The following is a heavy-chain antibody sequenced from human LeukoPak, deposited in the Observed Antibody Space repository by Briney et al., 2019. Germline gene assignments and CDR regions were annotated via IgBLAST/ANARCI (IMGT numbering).Heavy chain of an antibody. J-gene: IGHJ4*02. CDR2: IIPIFGTA. CDR1: GGTFSSYA. D-gene: IGHD2-2*01. V-gene: IGHV1-69*13. CDR3: AIAPYCSSTSCFDY. Sequence: ASVKVSCKASGGTFSSYAISWVRQAPGQGLEWMGGIIPIFGTANYAQKFQGRVTITADESTSTAYMELSSLRSEDTAVYYCAIAPYCSSTSCFDYWGQGTLVTVSS.